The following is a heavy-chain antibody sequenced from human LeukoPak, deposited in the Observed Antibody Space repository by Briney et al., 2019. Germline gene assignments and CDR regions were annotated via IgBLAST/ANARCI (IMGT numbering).Heavy chain of an antibody. V-gene: IGHV4-4*02. CDR2: MYLSGTT. CDR1: GDSINSLDL. CDR3: AGLVGRYSSGLYYYYFDY. Sequence: SETLSLTCTVSGDSINSLDLWSWVRQPPGKGLEWIGEMYLSGTTHSNPFVKSRVTISIDKSKNQFFLNLSSVTAADTAVYYYAGLVGRYSSGLYYYYFDYWGQGTLVTVSS. D-gene: IGHD3-22*01. J-gene: IGHJ4*02.